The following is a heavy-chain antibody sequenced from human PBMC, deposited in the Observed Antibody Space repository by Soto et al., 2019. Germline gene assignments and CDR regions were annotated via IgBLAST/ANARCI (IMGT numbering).Heavy chain of an antibody. Sequence: GESLKISCAASGFTFSSFPMHWVRQAPGRGLEYVSAISSNGGNTYYADSVKGRFTISRDNSKNTLYLQMGSLRPEDVAVYYCARVFYDSGGYYYDYWGQGALVTVSS. CDR1: GFTFSSFP. D-gene: IGHD3-22*01. V-gene: IGHV3-64*02. CDR3: ARVFYDSGGYYYDY. CDR2: ISSNGGNT. J-gene: IGHJ4*02.